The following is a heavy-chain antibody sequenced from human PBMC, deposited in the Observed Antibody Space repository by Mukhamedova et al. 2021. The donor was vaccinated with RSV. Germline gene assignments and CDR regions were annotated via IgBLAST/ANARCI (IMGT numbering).Heavy chain of an antibody. D-gene: IGHD3-22*01. Sequence: GRFTISRDNAKNSLYLQMNSLRAEDTAVYYCARVLPLGLFFDYWGQGTLVTVSS. V-gene: IGHV3-48*03. J-gene: IGHJ4*02. CDR3: ARVLPLGLFFDY.